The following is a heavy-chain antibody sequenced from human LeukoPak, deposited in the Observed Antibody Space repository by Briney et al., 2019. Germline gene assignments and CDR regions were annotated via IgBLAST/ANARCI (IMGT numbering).Heavy chain of an antibody. D-gene: IGHD5-18*01. V-gene: IGHV4-31*03. Sequence: KPSETLSLTCTVSGGSIGSGGYYWSWIRQHPGKGLEWIGYIYYSGSTYYNPSLKSRVTISVDTSKNQFSLKLSSVTAADTAVYYCARDRIQLGGSIDYWGQGTLVTVSS. CDR1: GGSIGSGGYY. J-gene: IGHJ4*02. CDR3: ARDRIQLGGSIDY. CDR2: IYYSGST.